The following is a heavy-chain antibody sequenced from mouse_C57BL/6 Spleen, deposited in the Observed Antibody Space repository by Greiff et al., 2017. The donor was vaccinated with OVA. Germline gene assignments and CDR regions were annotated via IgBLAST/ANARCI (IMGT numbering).Heavy chain of an antibody. CDR3: TRFWGNIDY. V-gene: IGHV1-15*01. CDR1: GYTFTDYE. D-gene: IGHD2-1*01. J-gene: IGHJ2*01. CDR2: IDPETGGT. Sequence: QVQLQQSGAELVRPGASVTLSCKASGYTFTDYEMHWVKQTPVHGLEWIGAIDPETGGTTYNQKFKGKAILTADKSSSTAYMELSSLTSEDSAVYYCTRFWGNIDYWGQGTTLTVSS.